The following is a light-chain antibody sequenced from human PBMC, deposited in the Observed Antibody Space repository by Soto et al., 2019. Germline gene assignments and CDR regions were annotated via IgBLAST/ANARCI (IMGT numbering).Light chain of an antibody. Sequence: IQLTQAPFTLSGYIRDRVTITLRARQTISSWCAWYQQKPGKAPKLLIYMSSTLKSGVPSRLSGSVSGTEFTLTISSLQPDDFASSYCQHYNSYSEAFGPGTKVDIK. V-gene: IGKV1-5*03. J-gene: IGKJ1*01. CDR1: QTISSW. CDR3: QHYNSYSEA. CDR2: MSS.